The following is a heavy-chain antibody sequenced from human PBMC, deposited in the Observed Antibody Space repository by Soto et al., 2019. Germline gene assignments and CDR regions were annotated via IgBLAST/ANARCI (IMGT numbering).Heavy chain of an antibody. D-gene: IGHD6-13*01. J-gene: IGHJ6*02. Sequence: QVQLVQSGAEVKKPGSSVKVSCKATGGTFGIYAITWVRQAPGQGLEWMGGIIAFSDIVNYTQKLQGRVTITADESTSTAYRDLSSLRSDDTAVYYCARSLYSSSWYHSGNSYYYYGMDVWGQGTTVTVSS. CDR2: IIAFSDIV. CDR3: ARSLYSSSWYHSGNSYYYYGMDV. V-gene: IGHV1-69*12. CDR1: GGTFGIYA.